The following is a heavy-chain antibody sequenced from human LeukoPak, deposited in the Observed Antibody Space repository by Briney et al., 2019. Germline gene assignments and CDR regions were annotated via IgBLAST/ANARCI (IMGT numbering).Heavy chain of an antibody. CDR3: ARVLGGLGPLFDY. CDR2: INPGGANT. V-gene: IGHV1-46*01. J-gene: IGHJ4*02. D-gene: IGHD3/OR15-3a*01. Sequence: ASVKVSCKASGYTFTDYYIHWVRQAPGQGLEWMGLINPGGANTNYAQNFQGRVTMTRDTSTSTVYMELSSLRSDDTAVYYCARVLGGLGPLFDYWGQGTLVTVSS. CDR1: GYTFTDYY.